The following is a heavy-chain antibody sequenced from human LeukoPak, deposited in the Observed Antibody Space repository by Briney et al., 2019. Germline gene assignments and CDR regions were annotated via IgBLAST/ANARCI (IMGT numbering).Heavy chain of an antibody. J-gene: IGHJ4*02. V-gene: IGHV3-48*03. CDR3: ARARGYSYGILDQ. Sequence: GGSLRLSCASSGFTFSTFDMNWVRQAPGKGLEWVSFISSSGATTSYADSVKGRFTVSRYNAKNSLYLQMNSLRTEDTALYYCARARGYSYGILDQWGQGTLVTVSS. CDR2: ISSSGATT. CDR1: GFTFSTFD. D-gene: IGHD5-18*01.